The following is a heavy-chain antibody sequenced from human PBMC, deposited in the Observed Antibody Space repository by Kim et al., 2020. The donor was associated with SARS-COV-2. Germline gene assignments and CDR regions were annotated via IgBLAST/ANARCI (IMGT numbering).Heavy chain of an antibody. D-gene: IGHD3-22*01. V-gene: IGHV3-30*04. CDR2: ISYDGSNK. Sequence: GESLRLSCAASGFTFSSYAMHWVRQAPGKGLEWVAVISYDGSNKYYADSVKGRFTISRDNSKNTLYLQMNSLRAEDTAVYYCARGYYDSSGYVDYWGQGT. CDR3: ARGYYDSSGYVDY. CDR1: GFTFSSYA. J-gene: IGHJ4*02.